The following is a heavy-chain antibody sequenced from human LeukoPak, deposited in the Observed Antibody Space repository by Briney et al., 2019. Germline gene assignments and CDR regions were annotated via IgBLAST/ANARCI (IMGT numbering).Heavy chain of an antibody. Sequence: GGSLRLSCAASGFTFSSYSMNWVRQAPGKGLEWVSSISSSSYIYYADSVKGRFTTSRDNAKNSLYLQMNSLRAEDTAVYYCARDRIAAAGSFRREFDYWGQGTLVTVSS. CDR2: ISSSSYI. CDR3: ARDRIAAAGSFRREFDY. D-gene: IGHD6-13*01. V-gene: IGHV3-21*01. J-gene: IGHJ4*02. CDR1: GFTFSSYS.